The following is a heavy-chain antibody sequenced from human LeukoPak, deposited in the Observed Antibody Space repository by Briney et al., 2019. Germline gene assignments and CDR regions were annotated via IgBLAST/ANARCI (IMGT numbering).Heavy chain of an antibody. V-gene: IGHV3-23*01. CDR2: ISGSGGRT. CDR1: GFTFSSYT. J-gene: IGHJ5*02. CDR3: AKSVTYYYDDIAT. Sequence: GGSLRLSCAASGFTFSSYTMSWVRQAPGKGLDWVSAISGSGGRTYYADSVKGRFTISRDKSKNTLYLQMNSLRAEDTAVYYCAKSVTYYYDDIATWGQGTLVTVSS. D-gene: IGHD3-22*01.